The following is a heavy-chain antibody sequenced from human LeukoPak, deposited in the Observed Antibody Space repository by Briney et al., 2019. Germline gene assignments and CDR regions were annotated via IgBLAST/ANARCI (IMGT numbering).Heavy chain of an antibody. V-gene: IGHV3-23*01. J-gene: IGHJ3*02. D-gene: IGHD6-13*01. Sequence: GSLRLSCAGPGIALGREAQSRVRQVSAGGAEGVPFIRPGGGTTYYADYVKGRFTISRDNSKNSLFVQMNSLRAEDTAVHYCARVGGGSSWTVGSAFDIWGQGTLVTVSS. CDR2: IRPGGGTT. CDR3: ARVGGGSSWTVGSAFDI. CDR1: GIALGREA.